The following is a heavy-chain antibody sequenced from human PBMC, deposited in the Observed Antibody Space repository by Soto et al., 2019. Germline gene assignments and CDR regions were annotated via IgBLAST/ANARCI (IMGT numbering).Heavy chain of an antibody. CDR1: GGTFSSYA. Sequence: QVQLVQSGAEVKKPGTSVKVSCKASGGTFSSYAISWVRQAPGQGLEWMGGIIPIFGTANYAQKFQGRVTITADESTMTAYMELSSLRSEDTAVYYCARGRMVYAISYYYYGMGVWGQGTTVTVSS. J-gene: IGHJ6*02. V-gene: IGHV1-69*01. CDR2: IIPIFGTA. D-gene: IGHD2-8*01. CDR3: ARGRMVYAISYYYYGMGV.